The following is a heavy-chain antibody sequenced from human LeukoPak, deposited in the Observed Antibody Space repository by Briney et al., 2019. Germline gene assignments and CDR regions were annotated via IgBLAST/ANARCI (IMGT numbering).Heavy chain of an antibody. CDR3: ARNDYGDPYYFDY. V-gene: IGHV1-18*01. D-gene: IGHD4-17*01. CDR1: GYTFTTYG. Sequence: ASVKVSCKASGYTFTTYGLSWVRQAPGQGLEWMGWISAYDGNTNYAQKLQGRVTITADKSTSTAYMELSSLRSEDTAVYYCARNDYGDPYYFDYWGQGTLVTVSS. CDR2: ISAYDGNT. J-gene: IGHJ4*02.